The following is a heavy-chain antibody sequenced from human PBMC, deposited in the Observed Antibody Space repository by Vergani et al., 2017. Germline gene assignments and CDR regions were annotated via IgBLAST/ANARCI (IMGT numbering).Heavy chain of an antibody. CDR3: ARSSYDSSGYYDFDY. J-gene: IGHJ4*02. CDR2: IIPIFGTA. Sequence: QVQLVQSGAEVKKPGSSVKVSCKASGGTFSSYAISWVRQAPGQGLEWMGRIIPIFGTANYAQKFQGRVTITADESTSTADMALSSLRYEDTAVYYGARSSYDSSGYYDFDYWGQGTLVTVSS. CDR1: GGTFSSYA. D-gene: IGHD3-22*01. V-gene: IGHV1-69*18.